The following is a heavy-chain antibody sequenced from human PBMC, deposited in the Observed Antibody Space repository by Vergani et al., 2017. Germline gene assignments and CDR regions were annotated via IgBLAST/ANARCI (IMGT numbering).Heavy chain of an antibody. CDR1: GFTFSSYA. J-gene: IGHJ3*02. Sequence: EVQLLESGGGLVQPGGSLRLSCAASGFTFSSYAMSWVRQAPGKGLEWVSAISGSGGSTYYADSVKGRFTISRDNSKNTLYLQMNSLRAEDTALYYCAKGKLGAVAGPDAFDIWGQGTMVTVSS. V-gene: IGHV3-23*01. D-gene: IGHD6-19*01. CDR3: AKGKLGAVAGPDAFDI. CDR2: ISGSGGST.